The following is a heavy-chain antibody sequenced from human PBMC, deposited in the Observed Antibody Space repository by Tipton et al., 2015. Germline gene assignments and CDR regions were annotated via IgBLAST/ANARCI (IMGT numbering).Heavy chain of an antibody. CDR2: IYYSGST. D-gene: IGHD3-9*01. CDR1: GGSISRSSYY. V-gene: IGHV4-39*01. Sequence: TLSLTCTVSGGSISRSSYYWGWIRQPPGKGLEWIGSIYYSGSTYYNPSLKSLTTISVNTSKNQFSLMLSSVTAADTAVYYCACQDYDSLTRDYQTVDYWGQGTLVTVST. J-gene: IGHJ4*02. CDR3: ACQDYDSLTRDYQTVDY.